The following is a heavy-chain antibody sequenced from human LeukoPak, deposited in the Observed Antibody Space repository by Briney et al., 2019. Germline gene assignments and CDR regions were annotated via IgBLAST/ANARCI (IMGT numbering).Heavy chain of an antibody. CDR3: ARVSRDGYNRYLDY. CDR2: IYHSGST. J-gene: IGHJ4*02. D-gene: IGHD5-24*01. V-gene: IGHV4-38-2*02. CDR1: GYPISSGYY. Sequence: SETLSLTCTVSGYPISSGYYWGWIRQPPGKGLEWIGSIYHSGSTYYNPSLKSRVTISVDTSKNQFSLKLSSVTAADTAVYYCARVSRDGYNRYLDYWGQGTLVTVSS.